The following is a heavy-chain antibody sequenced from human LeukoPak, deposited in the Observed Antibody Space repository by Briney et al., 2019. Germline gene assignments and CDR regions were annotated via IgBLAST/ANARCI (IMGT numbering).Heavy chain of an antibody. CDR1: GFTFSSYA. J-gene: IGHJ4*02. V-gene: IGHV3-30-3*01. D-gene: IGHD2-2*01. Sequence: GGSLRLSCAASGFTFSSYAMHWVRPAPGKGLEWVAVISYDGSNKYYADSVKGRFTISRDNSKNTLYLQMNSLRAEDTAVYYCARDRGFDVVVPAALDYWGQGTLVTVSS. CDR2: ISYDGSNK. CDR3: ARDRGFDVVVPAALDY.